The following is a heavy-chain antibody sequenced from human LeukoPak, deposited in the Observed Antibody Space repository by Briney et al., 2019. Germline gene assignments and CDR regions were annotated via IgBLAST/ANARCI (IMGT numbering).Heavy chain of an antibody. D-gene: IGHD3-10*01. V-gene: IGHV5-51*01. J-gene: IGHJ4*02. Sequence: GESLKISSEGSGYRFTNYWIGWVRQIPGKGLEWMGIICPGDSDIRYSPSFQGQVTISADKSISTAYLQWSSLKASDTAMYYCARYSRLISMVRGVPGDYWGQGTLVTVSS. CDR1: GYRFTNYW. CDR3: ARYSRLISMVRGVPGDY. CDR2: ICPGDSDI.